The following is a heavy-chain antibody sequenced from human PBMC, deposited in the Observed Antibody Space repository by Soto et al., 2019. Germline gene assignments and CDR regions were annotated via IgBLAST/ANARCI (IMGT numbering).Heavy chain of an antibody. CDR3: ATEEDYRDFEC. V-gene: IGHV3-30-3*01. CDR2: ISYDGSNK. CDR1: GFTFSSYA. Sequence: QVQLVESGGGVVQPGRSLRLSCAASGFTFSSYAMHWVRQAPGKGLEWVAVISYDGSNKCYSDSVKGRFTISRDNSKNTLYLQMNSLRSEDTAIYYCATEEDYRDFECWGQGTLVTVSS. J-gene: IGHJ4*02. D-gene: IGHD4-17*01.